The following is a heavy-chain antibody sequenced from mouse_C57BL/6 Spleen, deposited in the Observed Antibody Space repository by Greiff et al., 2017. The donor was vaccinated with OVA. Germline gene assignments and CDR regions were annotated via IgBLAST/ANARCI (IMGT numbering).Heavy chain of an antibody. CDR2: IDPSDSYT. CDR1: GYTFTSYW. CDR3: ARYYYGSREFAY. D-gene: IGHD1-1*01. Sequence: QVQLKQPGAELVKPGASVKLSCKASGYTFTSYWMQWVKQRPGQGLEWIGEIDPSDSYTNYNQKFKGKATLTVDTSSSTAYMQLSSLTSEDSAVYYCARYYYGSREFAYWGQGTLVTVSA. J-gene: IGHJ3*01. V-gene: IGHV1-50*01.